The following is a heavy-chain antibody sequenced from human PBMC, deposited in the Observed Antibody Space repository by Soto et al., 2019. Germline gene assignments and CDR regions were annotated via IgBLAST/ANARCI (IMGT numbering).Heavy chain of an antibody. CDR3: AKDEDCSSTSCLLALVI. J-gene: IGHJ3*02. V-gene: IGHV1-2*02. D-gene: IGHD2-2*01. CDR1: GYTFTGYY. CDR2: INPNSGGT. Sequence: ASVKVSCKASGYTFTGYYMYWVRQAPGQGLEWMGWINPNSGGTNYAQKFQGRVTMTRDTSISTAYMELSRLRSDDTAVYYCAKDEDCSSTSCLLALVIWGQGTMVTASS.